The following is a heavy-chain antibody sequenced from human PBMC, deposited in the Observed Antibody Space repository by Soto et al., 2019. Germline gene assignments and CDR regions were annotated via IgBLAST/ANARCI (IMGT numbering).Heavy chain of an antibody. J-gene: IGHJ6*02. CDR3: ARLYGYCIRNSCHGHYAMDV. D-gene: IGHD2-2*01. V-gene: IGHV4-34*01. CDR1: GGSFSGYY. Sequence: SETLSLTCAVYGGSFSGYYWTWIRQPPGKGLEWIGSINSSGSTNYNPSLNSRVTVSVDTSKNQFSLKVTSVTAADTAVYYCARLYGYCIRNSCHGHYAMDVWGQGTTVTVSS. CDR2: INSSGST.